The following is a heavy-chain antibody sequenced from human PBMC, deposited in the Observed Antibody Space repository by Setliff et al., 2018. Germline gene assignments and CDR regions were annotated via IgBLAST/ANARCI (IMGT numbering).Heavy chain of an antibody. D-gene: IGHD6-25*01. CDR2: INGDGSSA. CDR3: ARDWGAAGSTNAFDI. J-gene: IGHJ3*02. CDR1: GPMFSRYW. Sequence: GGSLRLSCVVSGPMFSRYWIHWVRQSPGKGLVWVARINGDGSSASYADSVEGRFTISRDNAKNTVYLQMNSLGVDDAAVYYCARDWGAAGSTNAFDIWGQGTMVTVSS. V-gene: IGHV3-74*01.